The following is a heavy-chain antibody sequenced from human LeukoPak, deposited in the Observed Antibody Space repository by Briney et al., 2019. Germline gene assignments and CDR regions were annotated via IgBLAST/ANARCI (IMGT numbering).Heavy chain of an antibody. CDR1: GFTFSTYV. V-gene: IGHV3-23*01. Sequence: PGGSLRLSCVTSGFTFSTYVMSWGRKFPGKGLEWLSSIGTSGATTTYADSVKGRFTISRDKYENTLYLQMNSLRVEDTAEYYCARIERCDYWGQGTLVTVSS. J-gene: IGHJ4*02. CDR2: IGTSGATT. CDR3: ARIERCDY.